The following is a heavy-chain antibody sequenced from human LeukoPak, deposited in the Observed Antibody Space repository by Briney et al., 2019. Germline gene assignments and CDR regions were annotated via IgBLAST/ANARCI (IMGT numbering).Heavy chain of an antibody. V-gene: IGHV3-74*01. CDR2: INSDGINT. J-gene: IGHJ4*02. CDR1: GFTFSNYW. Sequence: PGGSLRLSCAASGFTFSNYWMHWVRQAPGKGLVWVSRINSDGINTSYADSVKGRFTISRDNAKNTLNLQMNSLRAEDTAVYYCARDYIVATRYYFDYWGQGTLVTVSS. CDR3: ARDYIVATRYYFDY. D-gene: IGHD5-12*01.